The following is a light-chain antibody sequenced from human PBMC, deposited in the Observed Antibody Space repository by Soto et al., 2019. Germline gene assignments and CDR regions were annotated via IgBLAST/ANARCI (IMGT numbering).Light chain of an antibody. CDR3: SSFPVASPL. Sequence: QSALTQPASMSGSPGQSVTISCAGTSNDIGGYNYVSWYQHHPGTAPKLIIYDVSSRPSGVSHRFSGSKSGNTASLTISGLQAEDEADYYCSSFPVASPLFGTGTKVTVL. V-gene: IGLV2-14*01. CDR1: SNDIGGYNY. J-gene: IGLJ1*01. CDR2: DVS.